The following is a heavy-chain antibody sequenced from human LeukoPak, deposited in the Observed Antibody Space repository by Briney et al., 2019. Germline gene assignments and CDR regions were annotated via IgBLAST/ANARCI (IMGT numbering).Heavy chain of an antibody. V-gene: IGHV3-30-3*01. CDR2: ISYNGNNK. D-gene: IGHD3-16*01. CDR3: AKLDHDYVWGGRDF. J-gene: IGHJ4*02. CDR1: GFTFSSYA. Sequence: GRSLRLSCAASGFTFSSYAMHWVRQPPGKGLEWVAVISYNGNNKYYADSVKGRFTISIDNSENTLFLQMNSLLVEDTAVYYCAKLDHDYVWGGRDFWGQGTLVTVSS.